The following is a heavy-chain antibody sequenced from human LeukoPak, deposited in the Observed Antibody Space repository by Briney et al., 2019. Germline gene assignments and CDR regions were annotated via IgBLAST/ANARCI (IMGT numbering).Heavy chain of an antibody. CDR2: IRNDGSIK. D-gene: IGHD3-10*01. CDR3: ASGDYYYGMDV. J-gene: IGHJ6*02. CDR1: GFTFSNCG. Sequence: PGGSLRLSCAASGFTFSNCGMHWVRQAPGKGLEWVAFIRNDGSIKYYADSVKGRFTISRDNSKNTLYLQMNSLRAEDTAVYYCASGDYYYGMDVWGQGTTVTVSS. V-gene: IGHV3-30*02.